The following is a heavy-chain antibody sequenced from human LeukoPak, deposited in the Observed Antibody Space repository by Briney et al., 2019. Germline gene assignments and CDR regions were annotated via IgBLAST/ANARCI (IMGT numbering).Heavy chain of an antibody. V-gene: IGHV4-34*01. CDR1: GGSFSGYY. D-gene: IGHD6-13*01. Sequence: PSETLSLTCAVYGGSFSGYYWSWIRQPPGKGLEWIGEINHSGSTNYNPSLKSRVTISVDTSKNQLSLKLSSVTAADTAVYYCAGGYSSSWFAEYFQHWGQGTLVTVSS. J-gene: IGHJ1*01. CDR3: AGGYSSSWFAEYFQH. CDR2: INHSGST.